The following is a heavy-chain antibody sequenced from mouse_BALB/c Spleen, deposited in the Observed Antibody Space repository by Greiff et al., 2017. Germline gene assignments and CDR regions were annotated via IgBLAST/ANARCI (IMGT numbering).Heavy chain of an antibody. Sequence: EVKLMESGGGLVKPGGSLKLSCAASGFAFSSYDMSWVRQTPEKRLEWVAYISSGGGSTYYPDTVKGRFTISRDNAKNTLYLQMSSLKSEDTAMYYCARHVPYAMDYWGQGTSVTVSS. D-gene: IGHD6-1*01. V-gene: IGHV5-12-1*01. J-gene: IGHJ4*01. CDR1: GFAFSSYD. CDR2: ISSGGGST. CDR3: ARHVPYAMDY.